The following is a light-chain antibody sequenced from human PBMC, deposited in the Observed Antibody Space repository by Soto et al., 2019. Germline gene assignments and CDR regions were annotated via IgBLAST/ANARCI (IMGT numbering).Light chain of an antibody. J-gene: IGKJ2*01. CDR1: QSVGSNY. CDR2: GAS. Sequence: EIVLTQSPGTLSSSPGERATLSCRASQSVGSNYLAWYQQKPGQAPRLLIYGASSRATGIPDRFSGSGSGTDFTLTISRLEPEDFAVYYCQQYGSSPRTFGQGTKLEIK. V-gene: IGKV3-20*01. CDR3: QQYGSSPRT.